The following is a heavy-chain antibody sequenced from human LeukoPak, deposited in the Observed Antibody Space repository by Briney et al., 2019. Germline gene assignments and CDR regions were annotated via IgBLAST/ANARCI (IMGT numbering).Heavy chain of an antibody. CDR1: GGTFSSYA. CDR3: ARGSGSYLSSFDY. J-gene: IGHJ4*02. CDR2: IIPILGIA. Sequence: SVKVSCKASGGTFSSYAISWVRQAPGQGLEWMGRIIPILGIANYAQKFQGRVTITAVKSTSTAYMELSSLRSEDTAVYYCARGSGSYLSSFDYWGQGTLVTVSS. V-gene: IGHV1-69*04. D-gene: IGHD3-10*01.